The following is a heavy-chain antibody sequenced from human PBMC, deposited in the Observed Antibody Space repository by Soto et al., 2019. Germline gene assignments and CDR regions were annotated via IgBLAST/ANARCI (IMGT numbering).Heavy chain of an antibody. CDR3: ATAMGCDDGGYFHH. V-gene: IGHV4-39*01. D-gene: IGHD4-17*01. CDR2: TVYSGSA. J-gene: IGHJ1*01. Sequence: QLQLQESGPGLVKPSETLSLTCTVSGGSIRSSSYHWGWIRQPPGHGLECICNTVYSGSAYYNPSLESRVTISVDTSKTQFSLKLSSVNAADSAVYYCATAMGCDDGGYFHHWGQGNLVTVSS. CDR1: GGSIRSSSYH.